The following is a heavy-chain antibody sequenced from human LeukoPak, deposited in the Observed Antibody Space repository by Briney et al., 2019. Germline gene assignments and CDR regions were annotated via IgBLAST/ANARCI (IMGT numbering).Heavy chain of an antibody. CDR3: ARGRAAAGSDADY. Sequence: ASVKVSCKASGYTFTGYYMHWVRQAPGQGLEWMGWINPNSGGTNYAQKFQGRVTITRNTSISTAYMELSSLRSEDTAVYYCARGRAAAGSDADYWGQGTLVTVSS. J-gene: IGHJ4*02. CDR1: GYTFTGYY. CDR2: INPNSGGT. V-gene: IGHV1-2*02. D-gene: IGHD6-13*01.